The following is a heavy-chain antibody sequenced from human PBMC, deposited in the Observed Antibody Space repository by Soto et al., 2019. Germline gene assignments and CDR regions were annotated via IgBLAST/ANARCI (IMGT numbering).Heavy chain of an antibody. J-gene: IGHJ5*02. CDR3: ARGSMVRGVIIGCFAP. CDR1: GGSISSGDYY. Sequence: TSETLSLTCTVSGGSISSGDYYWSWIRQPPGKGLEWIGYIYYSGSTYYNPSLKSRVTISVDTSKNQFSLKLSSVTAAETAVYYCARGSMVRGVIIGCFAPWGQGLLVTVS. V-gene: IGHV4-30-4*01. CDR2: IYYSGST. D-gene: IGHD3-10*01.